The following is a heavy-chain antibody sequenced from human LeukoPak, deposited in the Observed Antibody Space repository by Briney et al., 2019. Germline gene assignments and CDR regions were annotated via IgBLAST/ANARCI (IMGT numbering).Heavy chain of an antibody. CDR2: IQSDGSST. Sequence: GGSLRLSCAASGFTFRSYWMHWVRQAPGKGLVWVSRIQSDGSSTNYADSVKGRFTISRDNAKNSLYLEMNSLRAEDTAVYYCARGGSYYIYWGQGTLVTVSS. D-gene: IGHD3-10*01. CDR1: GFTFRSYW. V-gene: IGHV3-74*01. J-gene: IGHJ4*02. CDR3: ARGGSYYIY.